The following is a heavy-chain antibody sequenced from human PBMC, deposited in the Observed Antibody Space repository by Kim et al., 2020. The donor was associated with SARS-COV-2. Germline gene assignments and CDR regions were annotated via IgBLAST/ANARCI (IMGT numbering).Heavy chain of an antibody. V-gene: IGHV3-7*01. Sequence: GSEKNYAESVKGRFTISRDNAEKSVSLQMNSLRAEDTAIYYCARGSVNLLLWGQGNLVTVSS. J-gene: IGHJ4*02. D-gene: IGHD3-10*01. CDR3: ARGSVNLLL. CDR2: GSEK.